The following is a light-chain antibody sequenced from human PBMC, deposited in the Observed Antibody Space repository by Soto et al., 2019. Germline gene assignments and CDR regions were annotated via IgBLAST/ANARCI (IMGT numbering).Light chain of an antibody. CDR1: QGIRNE. CDR2: AAS. CDR3: LQDYNYPWT. Sequence: AIQMTQSPSSLSASVGDRVTITCRASQGIRNELGWYQQKPGKAPKLLIYAASSLLSGVPSRFRGSGSGTDFTLTISSLQPEDFATYYCLQDYNYPWTFGQGTKVEIK. J-gene: IGKJ1*01. V-gene: IGKV1-6*01.